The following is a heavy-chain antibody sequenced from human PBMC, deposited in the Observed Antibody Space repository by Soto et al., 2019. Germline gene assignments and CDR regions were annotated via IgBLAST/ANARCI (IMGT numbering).Heavy chain of an antibody. D-gene: IGHD6-19*01. CDR3: ERGLGIAVALGQGDY. CDR1: GFTFSSYG. CDR2: IWYDGSNK. Sequence: PGGSLRLSCAASGFTFSSYGMHWVRQAPGKGLEWVAVIWYDGSNKYYADSVKGRFTISRDNSKNTLYLQMNSLRAEDTAVYYCERGLGIAVALGQGDYWGQGTLVTVSS. V-gene: IGHV3-33*01. J-gene: IGHJ4*02.